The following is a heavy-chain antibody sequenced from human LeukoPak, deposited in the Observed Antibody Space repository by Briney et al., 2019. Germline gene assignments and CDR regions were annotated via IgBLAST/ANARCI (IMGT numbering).Heavy chain of an antibody. CDR3: ARDRGDDAFDI. Sequence: GGSLRLSCAASGFTFSSYSMNWVRQAPGKGLEWVSSISSSSSYIYYADSVKGRFTISRDNAKNSLYLQMNSLRAEDTAVCYCARDRGDDAFDIWGQGTMVTVSS. V-gene: IGHV3-21*01. CDR1: GFTFSSYS. J-gene: IGHJ3*02. CDR2: ISSSSSYI. D-gene: IGHD4-17*01.